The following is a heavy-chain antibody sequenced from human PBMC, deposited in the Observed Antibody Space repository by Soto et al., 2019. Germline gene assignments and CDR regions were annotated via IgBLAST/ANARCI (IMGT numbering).Heavy chain of an antibody. Sequence: GGSLRLSCAASGFTFSSYAMHWVRQAPGKGLEWVAVISYDGSNKYYADSVKGRFTISRDNSKNTLYLQMNSLRAEDTAVYYCAKAPGGLRYFDWLLSPVYFDYWGQGTLVTVSS. V-gene: IGHV3-30-3*01. CDR2: ISYDGSNK. J-gene: IGHJ4*02. CDR3: AKAPGGLRYFDWLLSPVYFDY. D-gene: IGHD3-9*01. CDR1: GFTFSSYA.